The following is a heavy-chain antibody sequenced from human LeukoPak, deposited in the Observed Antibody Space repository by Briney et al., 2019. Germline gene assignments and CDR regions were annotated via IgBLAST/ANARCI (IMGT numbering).Heavy chain of an antibody. CDR1: GYTFTNYV. CDR3: AKRGGYYFASGTYYNPFDY. J-gene: IGHJ4*02. D-gene: IGHD3-10*01. Sequence: ASVKVSCKASGYTFTNYVMNWMRQAPGQGLEWMGWINTNTGNPSYAQGFTGRFVFSLDTSVCTAYLQIGSLKAEDTAVYYCAKRGGYYFASGTYYNPFDYWGQGTLVTVSS. CDR2: INTNTGNP. V-gene: IGHV7-4-1*01.